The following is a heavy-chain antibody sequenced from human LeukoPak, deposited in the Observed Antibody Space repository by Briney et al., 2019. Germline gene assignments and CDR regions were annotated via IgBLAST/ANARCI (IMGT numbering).Heavy chain of an antibody. CDR2: ISGSGSST. Sequence: GGSLRLSCAASGFTFNSYGIHWVRQAPGKGLEWVSGISGSGSSTYYADSVKGRFTISRDNSKNTLYLQMSSLRAEDTAVYYCAKDTSQGSIVVAPAAPDYWGQGTLVTVSS. CDR3: AKDTSQGSIVVAPAAPDY. D-gene: IGHD2-2*01. J-gene: IGHJ4*02. V-gene: IGHV3-23*01. CDR1: GFTFNSYG.